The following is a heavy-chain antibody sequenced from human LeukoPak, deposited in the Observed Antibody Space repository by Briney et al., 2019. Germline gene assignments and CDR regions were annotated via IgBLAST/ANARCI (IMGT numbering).Heavy chain of an antibody. CDR1: GFTFSDYY. CDR2: ISSSGSTI. CDR3: AKDLGIAVAGTGLDY. D-gene: IGHD6-19*01. Sequence: GGSLRLSCAASGFTFSDYYMSWIRQAPGKGLEWVSYISSSGSTIYYADSVKGRFTISRDNAKNSLYLQMNSLRAEDTALYYCAKDLGIAVAGTGLDYWGQGTLVTVSS. V-gene: IGHV3-11*01. J-gene: IGHJ4*02.